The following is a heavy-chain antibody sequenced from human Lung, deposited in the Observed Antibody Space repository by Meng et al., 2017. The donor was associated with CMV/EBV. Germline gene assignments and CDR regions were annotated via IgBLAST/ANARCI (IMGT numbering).Heavy chain of an antibody. J-gene: IGHJ4*02. D-gene: IGHD6-13*01. CDR2: IETDGNT. V-gene: IGHV3-66*01. Sequence: AVSGFTVSSQYMTWVRQPPGKGLEWVAVIETDGNTDYADSVKGRFTISRERSNNMLYLHMNTLRTEDTAVYYCARVEGGSSWYLFTYWGQGTLVTVSS. CDR1: GFTVSSQY. CDR3: ARVEGGSSWYLFTY.